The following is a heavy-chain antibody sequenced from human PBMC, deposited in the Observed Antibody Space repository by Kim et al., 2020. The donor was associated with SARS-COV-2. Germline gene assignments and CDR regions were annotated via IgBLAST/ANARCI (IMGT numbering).Heavy chain of an antibody. CDR3: ARGGDRLDV. CDR2: GRP. D-gene: IGHD3-16*01. J-gene: IGHJ6*02. Sequence: GRPTYNPSLKSRVTISVDTSKNQFSLKLSSVTAADTAVYYCARGGDRLDVWGQGTTVTVSS. V-gene: IGHV4-59*09.